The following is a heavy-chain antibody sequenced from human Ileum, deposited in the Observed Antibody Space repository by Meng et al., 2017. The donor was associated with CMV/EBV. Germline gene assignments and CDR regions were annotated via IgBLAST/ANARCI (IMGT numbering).Heavy chain of an antibody. CDR1: NSAFSDYY. V-gene: IGHV4-34*01. CDR3: ARGLFRYPAYFDL. Sequence: QVQLQQWGAGQLKPSETLSLVCAVHNSAFSDYYWTWIRQSPGNGLQWIAEINHVGRTNSNPSLASRVTISQDTSKNQCSLKLNSVTVADSAVYYCARGLFRYPAYFDLWGQGTLVTVSS. CDR2: INHVGRT. D-gene: IGHD3-16*02. J-gene: IGHJ4*02.